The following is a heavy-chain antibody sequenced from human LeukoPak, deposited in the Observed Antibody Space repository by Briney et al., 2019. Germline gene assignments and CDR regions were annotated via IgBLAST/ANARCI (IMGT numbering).Heavy chain of an antibody. V-gene: IGHV4-38-2*02. Sequence: PSETLSLTCSVSGSSISSDYYWGWVRQPPGKGLEWIGSIKHRGRSYYTPSLKCRVTISVDTSKNQFPTQLSSVTAADTAVYYCARVVGATSIDYWGQGILVTVSS. CDR2: IKHRGRS. CDR1: GSSISSDYY. CDR3: ARVVGATSIDY. J-gene: IGHJ4*02. D-gene: IGHD2-15*01.